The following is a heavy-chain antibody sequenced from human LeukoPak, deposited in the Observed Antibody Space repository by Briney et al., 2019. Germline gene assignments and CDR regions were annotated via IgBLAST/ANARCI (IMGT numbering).Heavy chain of an antibody. CDR3: ARKPYRGPNSGSYTDC. CDR1: GGSISSGSYY. CDR2: IYSDGST. Sequence: SETLSLTCTVSGGSISSGSYYWNWIRQPAGKRLEWIGRIYSDGSTNYNPSLKSRVTMSLDTSKNQFSLKLSSVTAADTAVYYCARKPYRGPNSGSYTDCWGQGTLVTVSS. D-gene: IGHD1-26*01. V-gene: IGHV4-61*02. J-gene: IGHJ4*02.